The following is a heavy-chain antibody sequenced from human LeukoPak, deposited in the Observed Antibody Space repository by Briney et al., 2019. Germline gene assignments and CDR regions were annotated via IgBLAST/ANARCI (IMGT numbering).Heavy chain of an antibody. CDR1: GGSFSGCY. CDR3: ARASTTGRGVIVFDY. J-gene: IGHJ4*02. CDR2: INHSGST. Sequence: PSETLSLTCAVYGGSFSGCYWSWIRQPPGKGLEWIGEINHSGSTNYNPSLKSRVTISVDTSKNQFSLKLSSVTAADTAVYYCARASTTGRGVIVFDYWGQGTPVTVSS. D-gene: IGHD3-10*01. V-gene: IGHV4-34*01.